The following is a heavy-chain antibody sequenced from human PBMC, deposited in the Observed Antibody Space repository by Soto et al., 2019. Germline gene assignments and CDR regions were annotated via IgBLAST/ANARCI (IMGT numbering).Heavy chain of an antibody. CDR1: GFTFDNYA. CDR3: AKGAGSYPRYYFDY. Sequence: ESGGGLLQPGRSLRLSCAASGFTFDNYAMHWVRQAPGKGLEWVSSISWNSGLIGYADSVKGRFTISRDNAKNSLYLQMNSLRAEDTALYYCAKGAGSYPRYYFDYWGQGTLVTVSS. J-gene: IGHJ4*02. V-gene: IGHV3-9*01. D-gene: IGHD3-10*01. CDR2: ISWNSGLI.